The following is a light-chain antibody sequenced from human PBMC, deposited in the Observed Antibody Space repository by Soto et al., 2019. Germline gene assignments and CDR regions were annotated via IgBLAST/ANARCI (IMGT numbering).Light chain of an antibody. V-gene: IGLV2-14*01. CDR3: SSYTSSSTLVV. CDR1: SSDVGGYNY. Sequence: QSALTQPASVSGSPGQSITISCTGTSSDVGGYNYVSWHQQHPGKAPKLMIYEVSNRPSGVSNRFSDSKSGNTASLTISGLQAEDEADYYCSSYTSSSTLVVFGGGTKVTVL. J-gene: IGLJ2*01. CDR2: EVS.